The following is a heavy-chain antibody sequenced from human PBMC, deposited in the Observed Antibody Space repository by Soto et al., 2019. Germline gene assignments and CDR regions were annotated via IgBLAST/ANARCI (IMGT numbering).Heavy chain of an antibody. J-gene: IGHJ6*02. V-gene: IGHV1-2*04. CDR1: GYTFTGYY. CDR2: INPNSGGT. Sequence: ASVKVSCKASGYTFTGYYMHWVRQAPGQGLEWMGWINPNSGGTNYAQKFQGWVTMTRDTSISTAYMELSRLRSDDTAVYYCAISSCPIFGVVPVMDFCGQCTTVTVSS. CDR3: AISSCPIFGVVPVMDF. D-gene: IGHD3-3*01.